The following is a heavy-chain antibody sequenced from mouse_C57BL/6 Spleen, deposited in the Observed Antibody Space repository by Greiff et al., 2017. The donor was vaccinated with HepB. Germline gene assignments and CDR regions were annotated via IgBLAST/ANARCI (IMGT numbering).Heavy chain of an antibody. V-gene: IGHV1-64*01. CDR3: AREWAFSTTVVAP. D-gene: IGHD1-1*01. Sequence: VQLQQPGAELVKPGASVKLSCKASGYTFTSYWMHWVKQRPGQGLEWIGMIHPNSGSTNYNEKFKSKATLTVDKSSSTAYMQLSSLTSEDSAVYYCAREWAFSTTVVAPWGQGTTLTVSS. CDR1: GYTFTSYW. J-gene: IGHJ2*01. CDR2: IHPNSGST.